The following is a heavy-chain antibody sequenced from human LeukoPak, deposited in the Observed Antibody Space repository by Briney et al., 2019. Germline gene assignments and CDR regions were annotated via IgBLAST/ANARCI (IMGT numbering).Heavy chain of an antibody. J-gene: IGHJ4*02. CDR1: GFTFSSYW. CDR3: AKSGLAAAGQRGYFDY. D-gene: IGHD6-13*01. CDR2: INSDGSST. V-gene: IGHV3-74*01. Sequence: GGSLRLSCAASGFTFSSYWMHWVRQAPGKGLVWVSRINSDGSSTSYADSVKGRFTISRDNAKNTLYLQVNSLRADDTAVYYCAKSGLAAAGQRGYFDYWGQGTLVTVSS.